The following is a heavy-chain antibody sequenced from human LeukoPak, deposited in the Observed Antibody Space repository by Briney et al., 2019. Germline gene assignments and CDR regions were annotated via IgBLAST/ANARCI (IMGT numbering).Heavy chain of an antibody. J-gene: IGHJ6*03. CDR1: GYTFTSYD. V-gene: IGHV1-8*03. D-gene: IGHD2-2*01. Sequence: ASVKVSCKASGYTFTSYDINWVRQATGQGLEWMGWMNPNSGNTGYAQKFQGRVTITRNTSISTAYMELSSLRSEDTAVYYCARGDCSSTSCPPYYYYYMDVWGKGTTVTVSS. CDR3: ARGDCSSTSCPPYYYYYMDV. CDR2: MNPNSGNT.